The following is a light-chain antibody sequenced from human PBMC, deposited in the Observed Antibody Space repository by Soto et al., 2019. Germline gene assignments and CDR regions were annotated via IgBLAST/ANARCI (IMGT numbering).Light chain of an antibody. J-gene: IGLJ2*01. V-gene: IGLV3-21*04. CDR3: QVWDSSSDHVV. CDR2: YES. CDR1: NIGSKS. Sequence: SYELTQPPSVSVAPGKTARITCGGNNIGSKSVHWYQQKPGQGPVMVIYYESDRPSGIPERFSGSNSGNTATLTISRVEAGDEADYYCQVWDSSSDHVVFGGGTKVTVL.